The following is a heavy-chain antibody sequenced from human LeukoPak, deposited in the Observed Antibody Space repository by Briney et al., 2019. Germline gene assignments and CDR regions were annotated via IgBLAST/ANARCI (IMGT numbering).Heavy chain of an antibody. CDR1: GFTFSNAW. Sequence: GGSLRLSCAASGFTFSNAWMSWVRQAPGKGLEWVGRIKSKTDGGTTDYAAPVKGRFTISRDDSKNTLYLQMNSLKTEDTAVYYCAKSRRRWGGLQATPDYWGQGTLVTVSS. J-gene: IGHJ4*02. CDR3: AKSRRRWGGLQATPDY. CDR2: IKSKTDGGTT. V-gene: IGHV3-15*01. D-gene: IGHD2-21*01.